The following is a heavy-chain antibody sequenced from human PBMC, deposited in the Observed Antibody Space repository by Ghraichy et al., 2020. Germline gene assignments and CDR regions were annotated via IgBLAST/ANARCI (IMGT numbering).Heavy chain of an antibody. V-gene: IGHV2-70*20. CDR2: IDWDDDK. Sequence: SGPTLVKPTQTLTLTCTFSGFSLNTSGMCVSWVRQPPGKALEWLALIDWDDDKYYSTSLKTRLTISKDTSKNQVVLTMTNMDPVDTATYYCARIIQTYYYYGMDVWGQGTTVTVSS. CDR3: ARIIQTYYYYGMDV. J-gene: IGHJ6*02. CDR1: GFSLNTSGMC. D-gene: IGHD5-18*01.